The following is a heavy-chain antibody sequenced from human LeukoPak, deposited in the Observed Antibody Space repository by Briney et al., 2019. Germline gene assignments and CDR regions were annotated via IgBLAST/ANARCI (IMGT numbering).Heavy chain of an antibody. CDR1: GFTFSSHD. CDR3: AKRLSGYSYALDY. CDR2: ISYDGGKK. Sequence: GGSLRLSCAASGFTFSSHDMHWVRQAPGKGLEWVAIISYDGGKKDYADSVKGRFTISRDNSKNTLYLQMNSLRAEDTAVYYCAKRLSGYSYALDYWGQGTLVTVSS. J-gene: IGHJ4*02. D-gene: IGHD5-18*01. V-gene: IGHV3-30*18.